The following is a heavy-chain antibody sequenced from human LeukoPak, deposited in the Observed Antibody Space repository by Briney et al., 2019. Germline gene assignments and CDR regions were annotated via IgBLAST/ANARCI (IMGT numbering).Heavy chain of an antibody. CDR1: GGSFSGYY. V-gene: IGHV4-34*01. CDR3: ARGWYPSTTVRPYNWFDP. J-gene: IGHJ5*02. Sequence: SETLSLTCAVYGGSFSGYYWSWIRQPPGEGLEWIGEINHSGSTNYNPSLKSRVTISVDTSKNQFSLKLSSVTAADTAVYYCARGWYPSTTVRPYNWFDPWGQGTLVTVSS. D-gene: IGHD6-13*01. CDR2: INHSGST.